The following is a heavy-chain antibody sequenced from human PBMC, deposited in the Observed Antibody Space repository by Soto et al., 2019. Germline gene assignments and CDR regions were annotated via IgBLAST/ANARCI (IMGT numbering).Heavy chain of an antibody. CDR3: ASPSRSGRYYYFNY. D-gene: IGHD3-10*01. Sequence: QVQLVQSGAEVKKPGSSVKVSCKASGGTFSSYPISWVRQAPGQGLEWMGGISPGFGIANYAQKVQGRVTITADTSTAYMELRSLRSEDTALYYCASPSRSGRYYYFNYWGPGTLVTVSS. J-gene: IGHJ4*02. CDR1: GGTFSSYP. CDR2: ISPGFGIA. V-gene: IGHV1-69*17.